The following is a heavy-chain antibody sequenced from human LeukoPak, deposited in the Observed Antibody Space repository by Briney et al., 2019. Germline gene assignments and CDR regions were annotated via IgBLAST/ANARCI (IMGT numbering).Heavy chain of an antibody. CDR3: ARARVGDFDY. D-gene: IGHD1-26*01. V-gene: IGHV3-74*01. Sequence: GGPLRLSCAASGFTFSSYWMHWVRQAPGKGLVWVSRISSDGSSTSYADSVKGRFTISRDNAKNTLYLQMNSLRAEDTAVYYCARARVGDFDYWGQGTLVTVSS. CDR1: GFTFSSYW. CDR2: ISSDGSST. J-gene: IGHJ4*02.